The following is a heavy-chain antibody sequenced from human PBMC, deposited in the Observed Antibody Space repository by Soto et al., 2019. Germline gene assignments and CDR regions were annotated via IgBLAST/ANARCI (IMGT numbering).Heavy chain of an antibody. J-gene: IGHJ6*02. D-gene: IGHD3-3*01. CDR1: GGSFSGYY. V-gene: IGHV4-34*01. CDR3: ARSLRGYYPPLNYYGMDV. Sequence: SETLSLTCAVYGGSFSGYYWGWIRQPPGKGLEWIGEINHSGSTNYNPSLKSRVTISVDTSKNQFSLKLSSVTAADTAVYYCARSLRGYYPPLNYYGMDVWGQGTTVTVSS. CDR2: INHSGST.